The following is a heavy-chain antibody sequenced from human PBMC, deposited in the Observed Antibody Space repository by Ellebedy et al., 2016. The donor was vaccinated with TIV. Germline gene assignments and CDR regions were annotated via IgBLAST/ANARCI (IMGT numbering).Heavy chain of an antibody. CDR3: ARGASSRPDP. CDR2: INTNTGNP. CDR1: GYTFTSNA. D-gene: IGHD1-1*01. J-gene: IGHJ5*02. V-gene: IGHV7-4-1*02. Sequence: AASVKVSCKASGYTFTSNAINWVRQAPGQGLEWMGWINTNTGNPTYVQGFTGRFVFSSDSSVNTAYLHINNLRAEDTAVYYCARGASSRPDPWGQGTLVTVSS.